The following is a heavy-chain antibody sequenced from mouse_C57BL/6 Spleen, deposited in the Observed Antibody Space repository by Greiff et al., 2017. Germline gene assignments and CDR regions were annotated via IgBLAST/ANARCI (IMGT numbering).Heavy chain of an antibody. CDR2: INPNNGGT. V-gene: IGHV1-26*01. J-gene: IGHJ3*01. CDR3: ARWAEGFAY. CDR1: GYTFTDYY. Sequence: VQLKQSGPELVKPGASVKISCKASGYTFTDYYMNWVKQSHGKSLEWIGDINPNNGGTSYNQKFKGKATLTVDKSSSTSYMELRSLTSEDSAVYYCARWAEGFAYWGQGTLVTVSA.